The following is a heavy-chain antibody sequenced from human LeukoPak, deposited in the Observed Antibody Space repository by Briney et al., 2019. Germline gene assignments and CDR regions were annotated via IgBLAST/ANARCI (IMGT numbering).Heavy chain of an antibody. CDR3: ARFYYSTSGSYPSYFDY. V-gene: IGHV4-31*03. CDR2: IHYSGSS. CDR1: AGSISSGDYY. J-gene: IGHJ4*02. Sequence: PSQTLSLTCTVSAGSISSGDYYWSWIRQHPGKGLEWIGYIHYSGSSYYNPSLKSRVSISVDTSKNQFSLKLSSVTAADTAVYFCARFYYSTSGSYPSYFDYWGQGTLVTVSS. D-gene: IGHD3-10*01.